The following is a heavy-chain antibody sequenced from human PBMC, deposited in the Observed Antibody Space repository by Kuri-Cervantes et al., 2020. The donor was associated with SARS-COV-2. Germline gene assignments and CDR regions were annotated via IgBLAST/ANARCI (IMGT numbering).Heavy chain of an antibody. CDR3: ARGRGIQWDAFDI. CDR2: INPNSGGT. CDR1: GYTFTGYY. J-gene: IGHJ3*02. V-gene: IGHV1-2*02. D-gene: IGHD5-12*01. Sequence: ASVKVSCKASGYTFTGYYMHWVRQAPGQGLEWMGWINPNSGGTNYAQKFQGRATMTRDTSISTAYMELSRLRSDDTAVYYCARGRGIQWDAFDIWGQGTMVTVSS.